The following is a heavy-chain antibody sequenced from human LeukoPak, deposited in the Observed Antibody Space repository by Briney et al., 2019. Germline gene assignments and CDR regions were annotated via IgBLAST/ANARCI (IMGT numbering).Heavy chain of an antibody. V-gene: IGHV4-61*02. J-gene: IGHJ4*02. Sequence: SETLSLTCTVSGGSISSGSYYWSWIRQPAGKGLEWIGRIYTSGSTYYNPSLKSRVTISVDTSKNQFSLKLSSVTAADTAVYYCARGYSVVYYFDYWGQGTLVTVSS. CDR2: IYTSGST. CDR1: GGSISSGSYY. CDR3: ARGYSVVYYFDY. D-gene: IGHD2-2*02.